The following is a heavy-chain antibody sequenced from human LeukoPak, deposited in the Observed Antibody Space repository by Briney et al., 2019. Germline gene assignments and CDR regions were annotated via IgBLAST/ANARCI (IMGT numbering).Heavy chain of an antibody. J-gene: IGHJ4*02. CDR2: IWYDGSNK. D-gene: IGHD3-16*01. V-gene: IGHV3-33*01. CDR3: ASPRGLGIYYFDY. CDR1: GFTFSSYG. Sequence: GGSLRLSCVASGFTFSSYGMHWVRQAPGKGLEWVAVIWYDGSNKYYADSVKGRFTISRDNSKNTLYLQMNSLRAEDTAVYYCASPRGLGIYYFDYWGQGTLVTVSS.